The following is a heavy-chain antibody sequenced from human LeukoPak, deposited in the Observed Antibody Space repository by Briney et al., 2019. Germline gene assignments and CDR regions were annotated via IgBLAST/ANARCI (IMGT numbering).Heavy chain of an antibody. D-gene: IGHD5-12*01. CDR2: ISTTSRTI. V-gene: IGHV3-11*01. Sequence: GGSLRLSCAASGFTFSDYYMTWIRQAPGKGLEWISYISTTSRTIYYAESAKGRFTISRDNAKMSVDLQMNSLSGEDTATYYCARGALLTRDSGYPVFAYWGQGTQVTVSS. J-gene: IGHJ4*02. CDR3: ARGALLTRDSGYPVFAY. CDR1: GFTFSDYY.